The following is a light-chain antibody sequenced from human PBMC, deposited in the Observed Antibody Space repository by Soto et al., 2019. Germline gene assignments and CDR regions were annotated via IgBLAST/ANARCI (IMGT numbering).Light chain of an antibody. V-gene: IGKV1-5*03. Sequence: DIQMTQSPSTLSASVGDRVTITCRASQSISSWLAWYQQKPGKAPKLLIYKASSLESGVPSRFSGSGSGTEFTLTISSLQPADFDTYYCKKYNNYPWTFGQGTKVEIK. J-gene: IGKJ1*01. CDR3: KKYNNYPWT. CDR2: KAS. CDR1: QSISSW.